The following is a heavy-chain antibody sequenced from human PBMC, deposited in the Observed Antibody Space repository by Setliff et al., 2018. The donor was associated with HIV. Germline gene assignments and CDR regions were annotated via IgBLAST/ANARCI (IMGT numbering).Heavy chain of an antibody. D-gene: IGHD4-17*01. CDR3: AREYGDLFYFDY. CDR2: IYYSGST. Sequence: PSETLSLTCTVSGGSIRSHYWSWIRQAPGKGLEWIGNIYYSGSTNYYPSLKSRVTISVDTSNNHFSLKLTSVTAADTAVYYCAREYGDLFYFDYWGQGTLVTVSS. J-gene: IGHJ4*02. CDR1: GGSIRSHY. V-gene: IGHV4-59*11.